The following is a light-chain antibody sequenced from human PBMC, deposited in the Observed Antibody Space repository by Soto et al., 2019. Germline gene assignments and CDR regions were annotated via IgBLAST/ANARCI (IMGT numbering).Light chain of an antibody. J-gene: IGLJ1*01. V-gene: IGLV1-40*01. Sequence: QSVLTQPPSVSGAPGQRVTISCTGSSSNIGAGYGVHWYQQLPGRAPKLLIFGDTNRPSGVPDRFSGSKSGTSASLAITGLRAEDEADYYCQSYDSSLSGFYVFGTGTKLTVL. CDR2: GDT. CDR1: SSNIGAGYG. CDR3: QSYDSSLSGFYV.